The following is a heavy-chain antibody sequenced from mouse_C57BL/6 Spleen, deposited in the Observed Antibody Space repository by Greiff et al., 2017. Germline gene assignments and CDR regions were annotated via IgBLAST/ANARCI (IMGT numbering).Heavy chain of an antibody. CDR3: ARSYYGRGGDY. J-gene: IGHJ4*01. V-gene: IGHV1-22*01. D-gene: IGHD1-1*01. Sequence: EVKLVESGPELVKPGASVKMSCKASGYTFTDYNMHWVKQSHGKSLEWIGYINPNNGGTSYNQKFKGKATLTVNKSSSTAYMELRSLTSEDSAVYYCARSYYGRGGDYWGQGTSVTVSS. CDR2: INPNNGGT. CDR1: GYTFTDYN.